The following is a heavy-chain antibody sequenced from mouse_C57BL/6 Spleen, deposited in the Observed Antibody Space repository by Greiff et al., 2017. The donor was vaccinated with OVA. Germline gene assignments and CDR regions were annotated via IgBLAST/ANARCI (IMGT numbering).Heavy chain of an antibody. CDR3: ASGGDYFWFAY. V-gene: IGHV1-4*01. CDR1: GYTFTSYT. CDR2: INPSSGYT. Sequence: QVQLQQSGAELARPGASVKMSCKASGYTFTSYTMHWVKQRPGQGLEWIGYINPSSGYTKYNQKFKDKATLTADKSSSTAYMQLSSLTSEDSAVYYCASGGDYFWFAYWGQGTLVTVSA. D-gene: IGHD2-13*01. J-gene: IGHJ3*01.